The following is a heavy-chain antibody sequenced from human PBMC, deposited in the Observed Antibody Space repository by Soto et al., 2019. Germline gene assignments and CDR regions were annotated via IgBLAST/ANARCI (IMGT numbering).Heavy chain of an antibody. CDR3: ARSPVAGPYYFDY. CDR2: ISYDGSNK. CDR1: GFTFSSYP. Sequence: GGSLRLACAASGFTFSSYPMHWVRQAPGKGLEWVAVISYDGSNKYYADSVKGRFTISRDNSKNTLYLQMNSLRAEDTAVYYCARSPVAGPYYFDYWGQGTLVTVSS. V-gene: IGHV3-30-3*01. J-gene: IGHJ4*02. D-gene: IGHD6-19*01.